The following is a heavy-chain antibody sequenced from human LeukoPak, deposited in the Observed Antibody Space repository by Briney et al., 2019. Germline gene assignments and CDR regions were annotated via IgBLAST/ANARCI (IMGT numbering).Heavy chain of an antibody. J-gene: IGHJ4*02. CDR2: IIPIFGTA. CDR1: GGTFSSYA. D-gene: IGHD6-19*01. Sequence: SVKVSCKASGGTFSSYAISWVRQAPGQGLEWMGGIIPIFGTANYAQKFQGRVTITADGSTSTAYMELRSLRSEDTAVYYCARDVVEDSSEGNWGQGTLVTVSS. CDR3: ARDVVEDSSEGN. V-gene: IGHV1-69*13.